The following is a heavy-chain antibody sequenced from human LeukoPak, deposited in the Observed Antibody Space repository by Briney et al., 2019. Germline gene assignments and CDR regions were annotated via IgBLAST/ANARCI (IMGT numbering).Heavy chain of an antibody. CDR3: ARDIGYSSSWDQRSAFDT. CDR1: GFTFSNYN. D-gene: IGHD6-13*01. V-gene: IGHV3-48*04. Sequence: GGSLRLSCAASGFTFSNYNMNWVRQAPGKGLEWVSYISSRNTPIFYADSVKGRFSISRDNAKNSLYLQMNSLRAEDTAVYYCARDIGYSSSWDQRSAFDTWGQGTMVTVSS. CDR2: ISSRNTPI. J-gene: IGHJ3*02.